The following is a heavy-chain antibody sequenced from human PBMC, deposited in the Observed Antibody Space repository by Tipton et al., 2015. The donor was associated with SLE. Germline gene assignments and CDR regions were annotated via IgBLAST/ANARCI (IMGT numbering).Heavy chain of an antibody. CDR2: VYYSGTT. CDR1: GGSVSSERHY. D-gene: IGHD3/OR15-3a*01. CDR3: ARERWDWGPHWFDP. J-gene: IGHJ5*02. V-gene: IGHV4-61*01. Sequence: TLSLTCSVSGGSVSSERHYWGWIRQPPGKGLEWIGYVYYSGTTRYNPSLGSRVTISIDASNNRFSLKLTSVTAADTAVYYCARERWDWGPHWFDPWGQGTSVTVSS.